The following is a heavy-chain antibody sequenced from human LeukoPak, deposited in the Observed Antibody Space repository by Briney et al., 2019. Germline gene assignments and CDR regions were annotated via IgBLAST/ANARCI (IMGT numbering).Heavy chain of an antibody. CDR1: GFTFSSYS. Sequence: GGSLRLSCAASGFTFSSYSMNWVRQAPGKGLEWVSSISSSSSYIYYADSVKGRFTISRDNAKNSLYLQMNSLRAEDTAVYYCARESRDIRGVVTAIRTGWYFDLWGRGTLVTVSS. J-gene: IGHJ2*01. CDR2: ISSSSSYI. V-gene: IGHV3-21*01. CDR3: ARESRDIRGVVTAIRTGWYFDL. D-gene: IGHD2-21*02.